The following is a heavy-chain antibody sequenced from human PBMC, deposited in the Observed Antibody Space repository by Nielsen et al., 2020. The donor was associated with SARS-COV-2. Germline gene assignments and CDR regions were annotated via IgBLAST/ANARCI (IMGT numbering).Heavy chain of an antibody. CDR1: GFTFSSYA. V-gene: IGHV3-23*01. Sequence: GGSLRLSCAASGFTFSSYAMSWVRQAPGKGLEWVSAISGSGGSTYYADSVKGRFTISRDNSKNTLYPQMNSLRAEDTAVYYCAKAGWIQLWLRPHYFDYWGQGTLVTVSS. D-gene: IGHD5-18*01. CDR3: AKAGWIQLWLRPHYFDY. J-gene: IGHJ4*02. CDR2: ISGSGGST.